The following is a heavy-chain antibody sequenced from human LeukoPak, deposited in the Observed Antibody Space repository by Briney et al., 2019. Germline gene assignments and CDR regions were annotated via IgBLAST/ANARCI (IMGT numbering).Heavy chain of an antibody. V-gene: IGHV4-34*01. CDR1: GGTFSGYY. Sequence: SETLSLTCAVYGGTFSGYYWSWIRQPPGKGLEWIGEINHSGSTNYNPSLKSRVTISVDTSKNQFSLKLTSVTAGDTAVYYCARGLRCGGGSCYPWDQGTLVTVSS. J-gene: IGHJ5*02. CDR2: INHSGST. D-gene: IGHD2-15*01. CDR3: ARGLRCGGGSCYP.